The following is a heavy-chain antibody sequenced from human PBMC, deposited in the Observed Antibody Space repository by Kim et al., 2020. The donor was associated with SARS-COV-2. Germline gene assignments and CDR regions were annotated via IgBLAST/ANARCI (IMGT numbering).Heavy chain of an antibody. CDR1: GGSFSGYY. CDR3: ARRPLVGGYYSSGYYYGMEV. D-gene: IGHD3-22*01. J-gene: IGHJ6*01. V-gene: IGHV4-34*01. CDR2: INHSGST. Sequence: SETLSLTCAVYGGSFSGYYWSWIRQPPGKGLEWIGEINHSGSTNYNPSLKSRVTISVDTSKNQFSLQLSSVTAADTAVYYCARRPLVGGYYSSGYYYGMEVSGPGTTVTVSA.